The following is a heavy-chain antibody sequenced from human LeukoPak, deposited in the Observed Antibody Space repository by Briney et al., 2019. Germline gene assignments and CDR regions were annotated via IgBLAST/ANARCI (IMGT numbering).Heavy chain of an antibody. CDR3: SRGQSYGDAGGWFDP. D-gene: IGHD4-17*01. V-gene: IGHV1-18*01. CDR1: GYTFTSYG. J-gene: IGHJ5*02. Sequence: ATLKVTCKASGYTFTSYGFSWVRQAPGQGLEWMGWISAYNGNKNYAQKPQGRVTMTTDTSTRTAYMEQMNLRSDDTAVYYWSRGQSYGDAGGWFDPWGQGTLVIASS. CDR2: ISAYNGNK.